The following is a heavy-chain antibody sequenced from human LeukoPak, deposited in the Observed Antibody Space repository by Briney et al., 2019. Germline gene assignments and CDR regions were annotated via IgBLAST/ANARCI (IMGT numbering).Heavy chain of an antibody. J-gene: IGHJ4*02. V-gene: IGHV3-74*01. CDR3: ARVGGTNTAYFY. D-gene: IGHD1-7*01. Sequence: GGSLRLSCAASGFTFGRYWMHWVRQAPGKGLVWVSRINGDGSSTNYADSVKGRFTISRDNAKNTVYLQMNSLRAEDTAMYYCARVGGTNTAYFYWGQGTLVTVSS. CDR2: INGDGSST. CDR1: GFTFGRYW.